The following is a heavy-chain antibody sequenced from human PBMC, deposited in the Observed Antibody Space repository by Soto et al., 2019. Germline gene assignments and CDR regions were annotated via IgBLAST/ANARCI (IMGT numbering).Heavy chain of an antibody. CDR1: GDSFNGYSGYY. V-gene: IGHV4-34*01. CDR2: INHSGTT. Sequence: SETLSLTCAVYGDSFNGYSGYYWSWIRQPPGKGLEWIGEINHSGTTNYNPSLKSRVSISVDTSKDQFSLRLTSVTAADTAVYYCARGKIWGNYYYYYGMNVWGQGTTVTVSS. D-gene: IGHD2-15*01. J-gene: IGHJ6*02. CDR3: ARGKIWGNYYYYYGMNV.